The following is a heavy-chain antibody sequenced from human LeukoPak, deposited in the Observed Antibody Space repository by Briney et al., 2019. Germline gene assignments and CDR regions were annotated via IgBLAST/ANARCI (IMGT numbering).Heavy chain of an antibody. CDR2: ISSSSSYI. CDR1: GYTFSSYS. CDR3: ARDATWYYDFWSGQNYYMDV. V-gene: IGHV3-21*01. Sequence: GGSLRLSCAASGYTFSSYSMNWARQAPGKGLEWVSSISSSSSYIYYADSVKGRFTISRDNAKNSLYLQMNSLRAEDTAVYYCARDATWYYDFWSGQNYYMDVWGKGTTVTVSS. D-gene: IGHD3-3*01. J-gene: IGHJ6*03.